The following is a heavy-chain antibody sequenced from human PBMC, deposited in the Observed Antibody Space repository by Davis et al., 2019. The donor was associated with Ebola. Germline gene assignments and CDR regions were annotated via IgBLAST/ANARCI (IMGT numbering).Heavy chain of an antibody. CDR2: ISGSGGST. D-gene: IGHD3-3*01. V-gene: IGHV3-23*01. CDR3: AKAPVRFLEWFTTDY. Sequence: GESLKISCAASEFTFSGYAMSWVRQAPGKGLERVSAISGSGGSTYYAGSVKGRFTISRDNSRNTLYLQMNSLRAEDTAVYYCAKAPVRFLEWFTTDYWGKGTLVTVSS. CDR1: EFTFSGYA. J-gene: IGHJ4*02.